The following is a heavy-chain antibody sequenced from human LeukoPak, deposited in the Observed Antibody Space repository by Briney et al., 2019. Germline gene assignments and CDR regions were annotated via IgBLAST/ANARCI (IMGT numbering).Heavy chain of an antibody. CDR2: ISWNSGSI. J-gene: IGHJ4*02. V-gene: IGHV3-9*01. CDR3: AKGLVVVVAAAFDY. CDR1: GFTFDDYA. Sequence: PGGSLRLSCAASGFTFDDYAMHWVRQAPGKGLEWVSGISWNSGSIGYADSVKGRFTISRDNAKNSLYLQMNSLRAEDTALYYCAKGLVVVVAAAFDYWGQGTLVTVSS. D-gene: IGHD2-15*01.